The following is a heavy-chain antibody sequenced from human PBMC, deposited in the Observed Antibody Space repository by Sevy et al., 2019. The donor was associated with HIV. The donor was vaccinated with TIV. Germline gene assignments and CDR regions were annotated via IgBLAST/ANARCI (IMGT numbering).Heavy chain of an antibody. J-gene: IGHJ2*01. CDR2: IRGGDDST. CDR1: GFIFSDYA. D-gene: IGHD3-22*01. V-gene: IGHV3-23*01. Sequence: GGSLRLSCAASGFIFSDYAMSWVRQAPGKGLEWVSRIRGGDDSTYYADSVKGRFTVSRDNSKNTLYLQMNTLRAEDTDLYYCAKFGDYYDSGGYYWYFDFWGRGTLVTVSS. CDR3: AKFGDYYDSGGYYWYFDF.